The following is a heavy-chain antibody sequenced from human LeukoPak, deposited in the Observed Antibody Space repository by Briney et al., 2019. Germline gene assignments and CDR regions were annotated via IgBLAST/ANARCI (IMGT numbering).Heavy chain of an antibody. J-gene: IGHJ5*02. Sequence: GASVKVSCKASGYTFTSYDINRVRQATGQGLEWMGWMNPNSGNTGYAQTFQGRVTMTRNTSISTAYMELSSLRSEDTAVYYCARGWAYCGGDCLAFDPWGQGTLVTVSS. CDR2: MNPNSGNT. CDR3: ARGWAYCGGDCLAFDP. CDR1: GYTFTSYD. V-gene: IGHV1-8*01. D-gene: IGHD2-21*02.